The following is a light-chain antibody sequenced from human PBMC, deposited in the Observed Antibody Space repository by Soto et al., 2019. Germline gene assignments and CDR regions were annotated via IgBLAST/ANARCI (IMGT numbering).Light chain of an antibody. J-gene: IGKJ1*01. Sequence: EIVLTQSPGTLSLSPGERATLSCRASQSVSSSYLAWYQQKPGQAPRLLIYGASSRATGIPDRFSGSGSGTDFTLPISRLEPEDFAVYYCLQYGSSVRTFGQGTKVEIK. V-gene: IGKV3-20*01. CDR3: LQYGSSVRT. CDR1: QSVSSSY. CDR2: GAS.